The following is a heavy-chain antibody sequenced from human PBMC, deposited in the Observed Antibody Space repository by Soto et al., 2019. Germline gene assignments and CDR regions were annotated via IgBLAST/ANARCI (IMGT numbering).Heavy chain of an antibody. CDR1: GGGNLRDYR. D-gene: IGHD2-21*01. Sequence: QVQLVQSGAEVKEPGSSVKVSCKASGGGNLRDYRTTWVRRAPGQGLVWMGGIIPKLGSANYAQNVQGRVTITADESTNTVYMELRSLRSDATAVYYCARGGDSYNFGAVYWGQGTPVTVSS. V-gene: IGHV1-69*01. CDR2: IIPKLGSA. J-gene: IGHJ4*02. CDR3: ARGGDSYNFGAVY.